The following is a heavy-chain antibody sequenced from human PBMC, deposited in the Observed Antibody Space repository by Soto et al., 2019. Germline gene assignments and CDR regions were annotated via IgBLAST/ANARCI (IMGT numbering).Heavy chain of an antibody. V-gene: IGHV3-7*03. CDR1: GFTFSSYW. CDR3: ASSLYYDFSY. CDR2: IKQDGSEK. D-gene: IGHD3-3*01. Sequence: GGSLRLACASSGFTFSSYWMSWVRQAPGKGLEWVANIKQDGSEKYYVDSVKGRFTISRDNAKNSLYLQMNSLRAEDTAVYYCASSLYYDFSYWGQGTLVTVSS. J-gene: IGHJ4*02.